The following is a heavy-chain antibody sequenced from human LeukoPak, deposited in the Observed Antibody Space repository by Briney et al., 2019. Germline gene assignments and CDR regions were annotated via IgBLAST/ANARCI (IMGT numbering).Heavy chain of an antibody. V-gene: IGHV3-7*04. CDR3: ARVSGSYKWAAFDI. CDR2: INQDGSEK. Sequence: GGSLRLSCAASGFTFSTYSMTWVRQAPGKGLEWVANINQDGSEKYYVDSVKGRFTVSRDNAKNSLYLQVNSLRAEDTAVYYCARVSGSYKWAAFDIWGQGTMVTVSS. D-gene: IGHD1-26*01. J-gene: IGHJ3*02. CDR1: GFTFSTYS.